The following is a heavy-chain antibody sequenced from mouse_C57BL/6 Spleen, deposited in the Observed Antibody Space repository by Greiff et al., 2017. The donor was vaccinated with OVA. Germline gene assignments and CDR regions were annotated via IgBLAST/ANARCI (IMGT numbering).Heavy chain of an antibody. J-gene: IGHJ3*01. V-gene: IGHV5-4*03. Sequence: EVKVEESGGGLVKPGGSLKLSCAASGFTFSSYAMSWVRQTPEKRLEWVATISDGGSYTYYPDNVKGRFTISRDNAKNNLYLQMSHLKSEDTAMYYCARAELGTFAYWGQGTLVTVSA. D-gene: IGHD4-1*01. CDR2: ISDGGSYT. CDR3: ARAELGTFAY. CDR1: GFTFSSYA.